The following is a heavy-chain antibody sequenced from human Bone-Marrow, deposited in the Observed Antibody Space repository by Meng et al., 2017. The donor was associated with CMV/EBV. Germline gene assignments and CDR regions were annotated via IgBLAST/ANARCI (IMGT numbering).Heavy chain of an antibody. CDR3: ARDTLCPPPSYCGGDDAFDI. CDR2: IKQDGSEK. CDR1: GFTFSSYW. Sequence: GGSLRLSCAASGFTFSSYWMSWVRQAPGKGLEWVANIKQDGSEKYYVDSVKGRFTISRDNAKNSLYLQMNSLRAEDTAVYYCARDTLCPPPSYCGGDDAFDIWGQGTMVTVSS. J-gene: IGHJ3*02. D-gene: IGHD2-21*01. V-gene: IGHV3-7*01.